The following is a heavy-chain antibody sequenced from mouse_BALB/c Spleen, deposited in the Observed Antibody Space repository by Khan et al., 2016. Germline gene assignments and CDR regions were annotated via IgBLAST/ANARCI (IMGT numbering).Heavy chain of an antibody. CDR2: ISYDGSN. J-gene: IGHJ1*01. CDR3: AYGNYWYFDV. V-gene: IGHV3-6*02. CDR1: GYSITSGYY. Sequence: EVQLQESGPGLAKPSQSLSLTCSVTGYSITSGYYWNWIRQFPGNKLEWMGYISYDGSNNYNPSLKNRISITRDTSKNQFFLKLNSVTTEDTATYYCAYGNYWYFDVWGAGTTVTVSS. D-gene: IGHD2-1*01.